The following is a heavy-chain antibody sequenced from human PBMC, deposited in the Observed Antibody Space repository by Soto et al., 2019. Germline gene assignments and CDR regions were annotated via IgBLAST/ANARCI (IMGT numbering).Heavy chain of an antibody. V-gene: IGHV3-23*01. CDR1: GFTFSSYA. CDR2: ISGSGGST. CDR3: AKRGWNYYYFDY. J-gene: IGHJ4*02. Sequence: SGGSLRLSCAASGFTFSSYAMSWVRQAPGKGLEWVSAISGSGGSTYYADSVKGRFTISRDNSKNTLYLQMNSLRAEDTAVYYCAKRGWNYYYFDYWGQGTLVTVSS. D-gene: IGHD1-7*01.